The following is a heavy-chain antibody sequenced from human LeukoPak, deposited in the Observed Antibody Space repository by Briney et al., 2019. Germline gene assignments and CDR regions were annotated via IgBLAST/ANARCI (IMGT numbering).Heavy chain of an antibody. CDR3: ARAPAHDRDAFDI. D-gene: IGHD1-1*01. J-gene: IGHJ3*02. Sequence: SETLSLTCTVSGGSISSYYWSWIRQPPGKGLEWIGYIYYSGSTNYNPSLKSRVTISVDTSKNQFSLKLSSVTAADTAVYYCARAPAHDRDAFDIWGQGTMVTVSS. V-gene: IGHV4-59*01. CDR2: IYYSGST. CDR1: GGSISSYY.